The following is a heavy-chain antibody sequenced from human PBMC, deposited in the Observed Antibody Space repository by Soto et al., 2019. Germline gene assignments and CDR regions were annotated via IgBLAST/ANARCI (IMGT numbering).Heavy chain of an antibody. D-gene: IGHD2-2*02. J-gene: IGHJ4*02. CDR3: AMEYCSSTSCYRYY. CDR2: IIPILGIA. V-gene: IGHV1-69*02. CDR1: GGTFSSYT. Sequence: QVQLVQSGAEVKKPGSSVKVSCKASGGTFSSYTISWVRQAPGQGLEWMGRIIPILGIANYAQKFQGRVTMTSDKATSTAYMELSSLRSEDTAVYYCAMEYCSSTSCYRYYWGQGTLVTVSS.